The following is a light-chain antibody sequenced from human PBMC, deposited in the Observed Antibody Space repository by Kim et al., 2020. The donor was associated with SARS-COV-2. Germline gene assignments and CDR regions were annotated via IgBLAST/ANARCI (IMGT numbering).Light chain of an antibody. CDR3: QQRNNWLT. V-gene: IGKV3-11*01. Sequence: SRSPGEGATLSCRVSQSVATYLAWYQQKPGQAPRLLIYDASKRATGVPDRFSGSGSGTDFTLTISSLEPKDFAVYYCQQRNNWLTFGGGTKVDIK. CDR2: DAS. CDR1: QSVATY. J-gene: IGKJ4*01.